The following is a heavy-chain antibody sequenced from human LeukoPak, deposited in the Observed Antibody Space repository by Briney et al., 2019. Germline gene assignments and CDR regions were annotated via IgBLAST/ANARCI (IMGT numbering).Heavy chain of an antibody. CDR2: ITPNSGGT. Sequence: ASVKVSCKASGYTFTGYYMHWVRQAPGQGLEWMGWITPNSGGTNYAQKFQGRVTMTRDTSISTAYMELSRLRSDDTAVYYCARDPGLSAGWFGELLSRGRVYYFDYWGQGTLVTVSS. V-gene: IGHV1-2*02. D-gene: IGHD3-10*01. CDR1: GYTFTGYY. CDR3: ARDPGLSAGWFGELLSRGRVYYFDY. J-gene: IGHJ4*02.